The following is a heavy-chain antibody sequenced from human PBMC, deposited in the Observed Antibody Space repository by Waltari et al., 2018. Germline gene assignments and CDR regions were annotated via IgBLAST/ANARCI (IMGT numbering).Heavy chain of an antibody. Sequence: EVQLVESGGDLVQPGGSLRLSCAGSGITFSGNWMAWVRQAPGKGLEWVANIKEDGSKKNYVDSVEGRFTSARDNAKNSLYLQMNSLRAEDTALYYCVMHGFWNFDFWGQGTLVTVSS. V-gene: IGHV3-7*01. CDR1: GITFSGNW. CDR3: VMHGFWNFDF. D-gene: IGHD3-3*01. CDR2: IKEDGSKK. J-gene: IGHJ4*02.